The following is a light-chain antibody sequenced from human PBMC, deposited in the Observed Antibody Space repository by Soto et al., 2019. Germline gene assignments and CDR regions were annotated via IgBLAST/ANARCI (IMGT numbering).Light chain of an antibody. Sequence: ELVLTQSPGSLSLSPGERATLSCRSSQSFNSIYLAWYQQKPGQAPRLLIYRASTRATGIKARFSGSGSGTDFTLTISGLQSEDFAVYYCQQYNNWPRTVGQGNKLDIK. CDR1: QSFNSIY. CDR3: QQYNNWPRT. V-gene: IGKV3-15*01. CDR2: RAS. J-gene: IGKJ1*01.